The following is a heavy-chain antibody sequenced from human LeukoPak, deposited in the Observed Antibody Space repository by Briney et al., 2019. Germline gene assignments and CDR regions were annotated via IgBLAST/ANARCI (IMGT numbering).Heavy chain of an antibody. CDR1: GFTFSSYA. CDR3: ATDFVGSSLWYFVY. J-gene: IGHJ4*02. V-gene: IGHV3-23*01. CDR2: ISGSGGST. Sequence: PGRSVRLSCAASGFTFSSYAMSWVREPPGKGLEWVSAISGSGGSTYYADSVKGRFTISRDNSKNTLYLQMNCLRAEDTALYYCATDFVGSSLWYFVYWGQGTVATVSS. D-gene: IGHD6-6*01.